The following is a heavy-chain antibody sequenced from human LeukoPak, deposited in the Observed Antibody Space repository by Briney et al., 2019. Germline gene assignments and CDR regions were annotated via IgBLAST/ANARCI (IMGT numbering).Heavy chain of an antibody. CDR1: GYTFTSYG. CDR3: ASYSDYGVSDY. D-gene: IGHD2-15*01. V-gene: IGHV1-18*01. Sequence: APVKVSCKASGYTFTSYGISWVRQAPGQGLEWMGWISAYNGNTNYAQKLQGRVTMTTDTSTSTAYMELRSLRSDDTAVYYCASYSDYGVSDYWGQGTLVTVSS. CDR2: ISAYNGNT. J-gene: IGHJ4*02.